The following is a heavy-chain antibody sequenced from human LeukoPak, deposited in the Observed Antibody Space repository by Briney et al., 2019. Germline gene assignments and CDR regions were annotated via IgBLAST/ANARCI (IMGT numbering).Heavy chain of an antibody. V-gene: IGHV4-39*07. CDR1: GGSISSSSYY. CDR3: AREEYYYYYMDV. Sequence: SETLSLTCTVSGGSISSSSYYWGWIRQPPGKGLEWIGSIYYSGSTYYSPSLKSRVTISVDTSKNQFSLKLSSVTAADTAVYFCAREEYYYYYMDVCGKGTTVTVSS. J-gene: IGHJ6*03. CDR2: IYYSGST.